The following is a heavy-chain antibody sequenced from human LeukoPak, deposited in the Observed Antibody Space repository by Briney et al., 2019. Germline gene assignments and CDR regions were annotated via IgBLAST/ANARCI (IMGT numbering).Heavy chain of an antibody. Sequence: GASVKVSCKASGYTFTGYYIHWVRQAPGQGLEWMGWINPNSGGTNYAQKFQGRVTMIRDRSINTAYMDLRSLTYDDTAVYYCARDKPAEAALDFWGQGTLVTVSS. J-gene: IGHJ4*02. CDR2: INPNSGGT. CDR3: ARDKPAEAALDF. V-gene: IGHV1-2*02. CDR1: GYTFTGYY.